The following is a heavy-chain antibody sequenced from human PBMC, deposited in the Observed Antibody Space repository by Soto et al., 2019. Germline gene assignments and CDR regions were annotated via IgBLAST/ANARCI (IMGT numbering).Heavy chain of an antibody. CDR2: IIPLFGTT. V-gene: IGHV1-69*13. Sequence: ASVKVSCKASGGTFISYAISWVRQAPGQGLEWMGGIIPLFGTTNYAQKFQGRVTITADESTSTAYMELSSLRSEDTAVYYCAREQAAAGTVDPWGQGTLVTVSS. CDR3: AREQAAAGTVDP. D-gene: IGHD6-13*01. J-gene: IGHJ5*02. CDR1: GGTFISYA.